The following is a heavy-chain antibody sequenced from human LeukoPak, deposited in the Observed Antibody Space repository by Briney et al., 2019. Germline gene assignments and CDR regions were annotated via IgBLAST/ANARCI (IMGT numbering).Heavy chain of an antibody. CDR3: ARDRWSGGAFDI. Sequence: GGSLRLSCAASGFPFSSYTMHWVRQAPGKGLEWVSSITGSSNYIYYRDSVKGRFTISRDNAKNSLNLQLNSLRAEDTAVYYCARDRWSGGAFDIWGQGAMVTVSS. CDR2: ITGSSNYI. J-gene: IGHJ3*02. V-gene: IGHV3-21*01. CDR1: GFPFSSYT. D-gene: IGHD3-3*01.